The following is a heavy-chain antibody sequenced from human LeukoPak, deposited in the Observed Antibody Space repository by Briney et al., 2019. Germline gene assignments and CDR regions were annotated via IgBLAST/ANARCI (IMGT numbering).Heavy chain of an antibody. Sequence: SETLSLTCAVSGGSVSSGNYYWSWIRQPPGKGLEWIGYIFYSGSTKYNPSLQSRVTILRGTSKNQFSLKMTSVTAADTAVYHCSRSEGVYYGPGSSGTYYPHWFDPWGQGTLVIVSS. CDR3: SRSEGVYYGPGSSGTYYPHWFDP. D-gene: IGHD3-10*01. CDR2: IFYSGST. CDR1: GGSVSSGNYY. V-gene: IGHV4-61*01. J-gene: IGHJ5*02.